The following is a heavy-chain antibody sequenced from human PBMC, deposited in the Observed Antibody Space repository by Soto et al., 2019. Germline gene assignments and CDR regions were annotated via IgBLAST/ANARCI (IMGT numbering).Heavy chain of an antibody. CDR2: IDPVDSYT. D-gene: IGHD6-13*01. CDR3: ARIESIARNWFDP. V-gene: IGHV5-10-1*01. J-gene: IGHJ5*02. CDR1: VYSFTNYW. Sequence: GESLKISCKGSVYSFTNYWIRWLRRMPGKGLEWMGNIDPVDSYTNYSPSFQGHVTFSVDTSISTAYLQWSSLKASDTAMYYCARIESIARNWFDPWGQGTLVTVSS.